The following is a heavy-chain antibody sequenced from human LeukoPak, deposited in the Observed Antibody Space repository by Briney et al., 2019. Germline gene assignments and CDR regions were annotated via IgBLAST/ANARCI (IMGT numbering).Heavy chain of an antibody. J-gene: IGHJ6*02. CDR2: INPNSGGT. Sequence: GASVKVSCKASGYAFTGYYMHWVRQAPGQGLEWMGWINPNSGGTNYAQKFQGRVTMTRNTSISTAYMELSSLRSEDTAVYYCARVRGSDYGDYYYYYYGMDVWGQGTTVTVSS. CDR3: ARVRGSDYGDYYYYYYGMDV. D-gene: IGHD4-17*01. CDR1: GYAFTGYY. V-gene: IGHV1-2*02.